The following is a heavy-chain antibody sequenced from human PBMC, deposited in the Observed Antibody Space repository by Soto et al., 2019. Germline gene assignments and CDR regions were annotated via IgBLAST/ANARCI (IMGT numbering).Heavy chain of an antibody. CDR2: IYFTRKT. CDR1: GDSIRDGGYY. V-gene: IGHV4-31*03. Sequence: ANLQESGPGLVKPSETLSLTCTVSGDSIRDGGYYWAWIRQRPGKGREGMGYIYFTRKTNYNPSLEKRQNMSEDMSRRQLYMRVTSVTAADTAVYFCAKDPSPQPIPAVTPGWFDPWGQGISVTVSS. CDR3: AKDPSPQPIPAVTPGWFDP. D-gene: IGHD4-4*01. J-gene: IGHJ5*02.